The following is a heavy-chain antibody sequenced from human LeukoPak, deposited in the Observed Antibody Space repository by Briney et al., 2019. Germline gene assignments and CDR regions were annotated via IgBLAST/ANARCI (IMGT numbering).Heavy chain of an antibody. Sequence: SETLSLACTVSGGSISSYYWNWIRQPPGKGLEWIGYIYYSGSTNYNPSLKSRVTISVDTSKNQFSLKLSSVTAADTAVYYCGKSLTYYYFDYWGQGTLVTVSS. J-gene: IGHJ4*02. CDR3: GKSLTYYYFDY. CDR1: GGSISSYY. CDR2: IYYSGST. D-gene: IGHD3-16*01. V-gene: IGHV4-59*12.